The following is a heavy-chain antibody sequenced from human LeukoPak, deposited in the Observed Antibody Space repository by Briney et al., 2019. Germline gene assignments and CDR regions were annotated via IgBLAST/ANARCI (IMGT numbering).Heavy chain of an antibody. Sequence: SETLSLTCTVSGGSISSGDYYWSWIRQPPGKGLEWIGYIYYSGSTYYNPSLKSRVTISVDTSKNQFSLKLSSVTAADTAVYYCARGGVGYCSSTSCYGGVKVNNWFDPWGQGTLVTVSS. CDR2: IYYSGST. V-gene: IGHV4-30-4*01. CDR3: ARGGVGYCSSTSCYGGVKVNNWFDP. J-gene: IGHJ5*02. D-gene: IGHD2-2*01. CDR1: GGSISSGDYY.